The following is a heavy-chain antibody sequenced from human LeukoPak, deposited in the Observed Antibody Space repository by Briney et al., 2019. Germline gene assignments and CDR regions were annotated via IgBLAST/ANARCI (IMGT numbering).Heavy chain of an antibody. V-gene: IGHV4-59*12. D-gene: IGHD1-14*01. CDR1: GGSISSYY. Sequence: SETLSLTCTVSGGSISSYYWSWIRQPPGKGLEWIGYIYYSGSTNYNPSLKSRVTISVDTSKNQFSLKLSSVTAADTAVYYCATVTGGMPTGPFDYWGQGTLVTVSS. CDR2: IYYSGST. J-gene: IGHJ4*02. CDR3: ATVTGGMPTGPFDY.